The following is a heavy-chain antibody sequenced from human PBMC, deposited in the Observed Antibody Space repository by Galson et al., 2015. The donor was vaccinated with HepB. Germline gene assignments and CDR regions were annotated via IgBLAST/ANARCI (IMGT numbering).Heavy chain of an antibody. V-gene: IGHV3-23*01. CDR1: GFTFSSYA. J-gene: IGHJ4*02. CDR3: AKDLVRGITMVRGGKPSDY. CDR2: ISGSGGST. D-gene: IGHD3-10*01. Sequence: SLRLSCAASGFTFSSYAMSWVRQAPGKGLEWVSAISGSGGSTYYADSVKGRFTISRDNSKNTLYLQMNSLRAEDTAVYYCAKDLVRGITMVRGGKPSDYWGQGTLVTVSS.